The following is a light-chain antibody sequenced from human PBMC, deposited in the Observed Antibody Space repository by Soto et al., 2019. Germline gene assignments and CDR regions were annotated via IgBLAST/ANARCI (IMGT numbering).Light chain of an antibody. CDR1: ERIYSPY. CDR2: GTS. CDR3: QQYGNSPIT. J-gene: IGKJ5*01. Sequence: VCTRTPDALCLCLRGKATLSCTARERIYSPYLGWYQQKPGQAPRPLIYGTSSRATGIPDRFSGSGSGTDFTLTISRLEPEDFAVYYCQQYGNSPITFGQGTRLEIK. V-gene: IGKV3-20*01.